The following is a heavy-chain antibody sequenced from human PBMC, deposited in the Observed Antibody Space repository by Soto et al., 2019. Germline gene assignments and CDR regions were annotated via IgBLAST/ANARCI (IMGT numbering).Heavy chain of an antibody. CDR3: ARGFYDREGYSNPFAN. CDR2: IYYSGST. J-gene: IGHJ4*02. D-gene: IGHD3-22*01. CDR1: GGSISSYY. Sequence: SETLSLTCTVSGGSISSYYWSWIRQPPGKGLEWIGYIYYSGSTNYNPSLKSRVTVSIDTSKNQVSLRLSSVTAADTAIYYCARGFYDREGYSNPFANWGQGTLVTVSS. V-gene: IGHV4-59*08.